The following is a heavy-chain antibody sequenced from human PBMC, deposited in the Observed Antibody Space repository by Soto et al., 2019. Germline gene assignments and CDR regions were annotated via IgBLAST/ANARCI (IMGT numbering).Heavy chain of an antibody. CDR1: GGSIRSGCYY. CDR3: AREVRLELPTTRFDP. J-gene: IGHJ5*02. V-gene: IGHV4-31*03. D-gene: IGHD1-7*01. Sequence: SETLSLTCPVSGGSIRSGCYYWSWIRQHPGKGLEWIGYIYYSGSTYYNPSLKSRVTISVDTSKNQFSLKLSSVTAADTAVYYCAREVRLELPTTRFDPWGQGTLVTVSS. CDR2: IYYSGST.